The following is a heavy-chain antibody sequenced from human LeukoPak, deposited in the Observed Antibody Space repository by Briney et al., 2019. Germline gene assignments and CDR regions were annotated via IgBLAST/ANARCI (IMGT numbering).Heavy chain of an antibody. J-gene: IGHJ4*02. D-gene: IGHD7-27*01. CDR2: IYGGGST. Sequence: GGSLRLSCAASGFTVSDNYMIWVRQAPGKGLEWVSVIYGGGSTYYADSVKGRFTISRDNAKNSLYLQMNSLRAEDTAVYYCARGSFWALDYWGQGTLVTVSS. CDR3: ARGSFWALDY. CDR1: GFTVSDNY. V-gene: IGHV3-66*01.